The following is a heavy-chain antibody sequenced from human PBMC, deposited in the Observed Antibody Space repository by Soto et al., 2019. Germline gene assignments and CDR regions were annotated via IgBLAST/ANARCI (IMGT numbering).Heavy chain of an antibody. J-gene: IGHJ5*02. CDR2: VNHRGLS. Sequence: QVQLQQWGAGLLKPSETLSLTCAVYGGSLSDYYWNWLRQPPGKGLEWIGEVNHRGLSSYNPSLKSRVDISVDTAMTQFSLKLRSVTAADTAVYYCARYQWNPGAFDPWGPGTQVIVSS. V-gene: IGHV4-34*01. CDR3: ARYQWNPGAFDP. D-gene: IGHD1-20*01. CDR1: GGSLSDYY.